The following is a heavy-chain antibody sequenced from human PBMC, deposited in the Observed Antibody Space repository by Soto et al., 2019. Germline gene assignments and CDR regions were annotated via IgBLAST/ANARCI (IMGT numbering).Heavy chain of an antibody. CDR2: ISAYNGNT. V-gene: IGHV1-18*01. CDR1: GYTFTSYG. D-gene: IGHD2-2*03. J-gene: IGHJ6*03. CDR3: ARVVIVVVPAPSNYMDV. Sequence: ASVKVSCKASGYTFTSYGISWVLQAPGQGLEWMGWISAYNGNTNYAQKLQGRVTMTTDTSTSTAYMELRSLRSDDTAVYYCARVVIVVVPAPSNYMDVWGKGTTVTGSS.